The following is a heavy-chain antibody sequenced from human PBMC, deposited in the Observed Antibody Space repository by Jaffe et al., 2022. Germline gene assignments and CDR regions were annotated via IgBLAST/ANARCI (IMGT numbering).Heavy chain of an antibody. D-gene: IGHD4-17*01. CDR3: ARALHDYGDYDLFIYAFDI. Sequence: QVQLVQSGAEVKKPGSSVKVSCKASGGTFSSYAISWVRQAPGQGLEWMGGIIPIFGTANYAQKFQGRVTITADESTSTAYMELSSLRSEDTAVYYCARALHDYGDYDLFIYAFDIWGQGTMVTVSS. J-gene: IGHJ3*02. CDR1: GGTFSSYA. CDR2: IIPIFGTA. V-gene: IGHV1-69*01.